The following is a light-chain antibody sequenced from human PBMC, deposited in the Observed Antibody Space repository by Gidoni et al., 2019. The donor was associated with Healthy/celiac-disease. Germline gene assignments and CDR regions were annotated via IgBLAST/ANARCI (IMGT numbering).Light chain of an antibody. J-gene: IGKJ1*01. CDR2: AAS. CDR3: QQSYSTSWT. V-gene: IGKV1-39*01. CDR1: QSISSY. Sequence: DIQMTQSPSSLSASVGDRVTITCRASQSISSYLNWYQQKPGKAPKLLIYAASSLQSGVPSRFSCSGSGTDFTLTISRLQPEDFATYYCQQSYSTSWTFGQGTKVEIK.